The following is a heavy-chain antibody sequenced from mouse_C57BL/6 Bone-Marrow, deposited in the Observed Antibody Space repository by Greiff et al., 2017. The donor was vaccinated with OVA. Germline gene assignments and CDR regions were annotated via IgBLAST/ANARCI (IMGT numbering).Heavy chain of an antibody. CDR3: VREGITTVVERWYFDV. Sequence: EVQVVESGGGLVQPKGSLKLSCAASGFTFNTYAMHWVRQAPGKGLEWVARIRSKSSNYATYYADSVKDRFTISRDDSQSMLYLQMNNLKTEDTAMYYCVREGITTVVERWYFDVWGTGTTVTVSS. D-gene: IGHD1-1*01. CDR1: GFTFNTYA. CDR2: IRSKSSNYAT. J-gene: IGHJ1*03. V-gene: IGHV10-3*01.